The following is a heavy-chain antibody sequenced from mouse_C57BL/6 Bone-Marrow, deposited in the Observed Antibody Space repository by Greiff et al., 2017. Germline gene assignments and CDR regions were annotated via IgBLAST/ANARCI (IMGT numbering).Heavy chain of an antibody. CDR1: GYSITSGYY. D-gene: IGHD1-1*01. Sequence: DVKLQESGPGLVKPSQSLSLTCSVTGYSITSGYYWNWIRQFPGNKLEWMGYIRYDGSNNYNPSLKNRISITRDTSKNQVFLKLNSATTEDTATYYCERDESYYYGHWYFDVWGTGTTVTVSS. V-gene: IGHV3-6*01. CDR2: IRYDGSN. CDR3: ERDESYYYGHWYFDV. J-gene: IGHJ1*03.